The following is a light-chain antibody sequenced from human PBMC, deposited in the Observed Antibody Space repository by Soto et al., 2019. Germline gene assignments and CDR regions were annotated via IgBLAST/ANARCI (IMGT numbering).Light chain of an antibody. V-gene: IGKV3-15*01. CDR3: QQSYSTIT. CDR1: QSVSDN. Sequence: ETVMTQSPDTLSLSPGERATLSCRASQSVSDNLAWYQQRPGQGPRLLIYGASTRAAGISARFSGSGSGTEFTLTISSLQPEDFATYYCQQSYSTITFGQGTRLEIK. J-gene: IGKJ5*01. CDR2: GAS.